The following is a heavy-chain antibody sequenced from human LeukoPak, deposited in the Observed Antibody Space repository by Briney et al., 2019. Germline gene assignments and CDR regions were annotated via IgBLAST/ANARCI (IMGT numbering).Heavy chain of an antibody. D-gene: IGHD2-21*02. CDR1: GFTFSDYA. CDR3: ASEQGYCGGDCYGFDY. J-gene: IGHJ4*02. V-gene: IGHV3-23*01. CDR2: ITASGRTP. Sequence: GGSLRLSCVASGFTFSDYAMSWVRQAPGKGLGWVSGITASGRTPFYADSVKGRFTISRDNSKNTLYLQMNSLRAEDTAVYYCASEQGYCGGDCYGFDYWGQGTLVTVSS.